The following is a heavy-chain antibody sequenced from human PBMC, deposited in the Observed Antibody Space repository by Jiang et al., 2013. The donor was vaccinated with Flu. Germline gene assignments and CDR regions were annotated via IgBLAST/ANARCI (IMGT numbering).Heavy chain of an antibody. Sequence: QLLESGGGLVXPGGRLRLSCAASGFTFNTYAMGWVRQAPGKGLEWVSGIRTTGATTYYADSVKGRFTISRDNSKNTLYLQMNSLRAEDTAVYYCARESGFGDYYYGMDVWGQGTTVTVSS. CDR2: IRTTGATT. V-gene: IGHV3-23*01. CDR3: ARESGFGDYYYGMDV. CDR1: GFTFNTYA. J-gene: IGHJ6*02. D-gene: IGHD3-10*01.